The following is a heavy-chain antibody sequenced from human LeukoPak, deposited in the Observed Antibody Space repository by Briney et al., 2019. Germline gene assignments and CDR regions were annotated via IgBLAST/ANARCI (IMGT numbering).Heavy chain of an antibody. J-gene: IGHJ4*02. Sequence: SQTLSLTCAVSGGSISSGGYSWSWIRQPPGKGLEWIGEINHSGSTNYNPSLKSRVTISVDTSKNQFSLKLSSVTAADTAVYYCASALGCSSTSCSFNDYWGQGTLVTVSS. CDR3: ASALGCSSTSCSFNDY. D-gene: IGHD2-2*01. CDR1: GGSISSGGYS. V-gene: IGHV4-30-2*01. CDR2: INHSGST.